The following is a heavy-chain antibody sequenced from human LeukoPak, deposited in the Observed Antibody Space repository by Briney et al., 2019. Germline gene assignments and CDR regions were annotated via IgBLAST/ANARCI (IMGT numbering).Heavy chain of an antibody. V-gene: IGHV4-30-4*08. J-gene: IGHJ3*02. CDR2: IYYSGCT. Sequence: SQTLSLTCTVSGGSISSGDYYWSWIRQPPGKGLEWIGYIYYSGCTYYNPSLKSRVTISVDTSKNQFSLKLSSVTAADTAVYYCARDRGEQQLVIGAFDIWGQGTMVTVSS. CDR3: ARDRGEQQLVIGAFDI. CDR1: GGSISSGDYY. D-gene: IGHD6-13*01.